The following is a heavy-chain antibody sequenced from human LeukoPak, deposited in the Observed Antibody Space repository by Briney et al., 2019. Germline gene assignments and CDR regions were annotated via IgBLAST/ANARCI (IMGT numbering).Heavy chain of an antibody. CDR3: ARTSGWYDLPLSYFDY. D-gene: IGHD6-19*01. J-gene: IGHJ4*02. CDR1: GFTFGTHT. CDR2: IYYSGST. Sequence: TGGSLRLSCTTSGFTFGTHTMHWFRQPPGKGLEWIGYIYYSGSTNYNPSLKSRVTISVDTSKNQFSLKLSSVTAADTAVYYCARTSGWYDLPLSYFDYWGQGTLVTVSS. V-gene: IGHV4-59*11.